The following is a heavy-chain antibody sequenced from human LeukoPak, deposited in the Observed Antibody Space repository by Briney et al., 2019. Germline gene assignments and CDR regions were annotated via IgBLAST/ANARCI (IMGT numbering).Heavy chain of an antibody. Sequence: PGGSLRLSCAASGFTFSSYAMHWVRQAPGKGLEWVAVISYDGSNKYYADSVKGRFTISRDNSKNTLYLQMNSLRAEDTAVYYCARDLLYYDSSGMFDYWGQGTLVTVSS. CDR2: ISYDGSNK. V-gene: IGHV3-30*04. J-gene: IGHJ4*02. CDR3: ARDLLYYDSSGMFDY. CDR1: GFTFSSYA. D-gene: IGHD3-22*01.